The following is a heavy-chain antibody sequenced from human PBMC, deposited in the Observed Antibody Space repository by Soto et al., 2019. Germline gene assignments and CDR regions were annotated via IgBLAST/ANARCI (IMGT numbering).Heavy chain of an antibody. CDR3: AKDMGWFDP. Sequence: QVLLVQSGAEVKKPGSSVKVSCKASGVTLRSFAIAWVRQTPGHGLEWMGGIVPIFGTTNYAQKFQGRLIITADEYTTTAYMELSSLTSEDSALYYWAKDMGWFDPWGQGTLVTVSS. D-gene: IGHD3-10*01. CDR1: GVTLRSFA. V-gene: IGHV1-69*01. CDR2: IVPIFGTT. J-gene: IGHJ5*02.